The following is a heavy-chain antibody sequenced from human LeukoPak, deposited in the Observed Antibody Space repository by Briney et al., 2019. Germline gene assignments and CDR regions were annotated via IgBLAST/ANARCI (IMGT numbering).Heavy chain of an antibody. CDR2: ISSNGGST. V-gene: IGHV3-64D*09. D-gene: IGHD6-6*01. CDR1: GFTFSTYT. J-gene: IGHJ4*02. Sequence: GGSLRLSCSASGFTFSTYTMHWVRQAPGKGLECVSGISSNGGSTYYADSVKGRFTISIDNSKNTLYLQMSSLRAEDTAVYHCVKDSQYTSSSLFGDYFDYWGQGTLVTVSS. CDR3: VKDSQYTSSSLFGDYFDY.